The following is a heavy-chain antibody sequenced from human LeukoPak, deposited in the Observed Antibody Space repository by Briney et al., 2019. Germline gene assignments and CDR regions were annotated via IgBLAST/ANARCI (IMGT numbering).Heavy chain of an antibody. D-gene: IGHD2-2*01. CDR2: IYHSGST. Sequence: PSETLSLTCTVSGDSISSYYWSWIRQAPGKGLEWIGNIYHSGSTSYNPSLKSRVTMSVDTSKNQFSLKLSSVTAADTAVYYCARGQYHLLYWYFDLWGRGTLVTVSS. CDR3: ARGQYHLLYWYFDL. J-gene: IGHJ2*01. V-gene: IGHV4-59*12. CDR1: GDSISSYY.